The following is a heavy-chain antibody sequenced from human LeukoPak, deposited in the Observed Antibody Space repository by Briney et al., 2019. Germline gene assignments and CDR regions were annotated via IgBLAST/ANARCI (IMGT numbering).Heavy chain of an antibody. CDR1: GGSISSGDYY. Sequence: SQTLSLTCTVSGGSISSGDYYWSWVRQPPGKGLEWIGYIYYSGSTYYNLSLKSRVTISVDTSKNQFSLKLSSVTAADTAVYYCARGGGIYYDSSGYPSWDYWGQGTLVTVSS. V-gene: IGHV4-30-4*01. D-gene: IGHD3-22*01. J-gene: IGHJ4*02. CDR3: ARGGGIYYDSSGYPSWDY. CDR2: IYYSGST.